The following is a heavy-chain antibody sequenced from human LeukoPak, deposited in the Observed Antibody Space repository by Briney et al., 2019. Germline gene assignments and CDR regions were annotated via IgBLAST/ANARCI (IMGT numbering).Heavy chain of an antibody. CDR2: ISYDGSNK. CDR3: ARDRTHYYDSSGYYPGNAFDI. Sequence: GGSLRLSCAASGFTFSSYAMHWVRQAPGKGLEWVAVISYDGSNKYYADSVKGRFTISRDNAKNSLYLQMNSLRAEDTAVYYCARDRTHYYDSSGYYPGNAFDIWGQGTMVTVSS. J-gene: IGHJ3*02. D-gene: IGHD3-22*01. V-gene: IGHV3-30-3*01. CDR1: GFTFSSYA.